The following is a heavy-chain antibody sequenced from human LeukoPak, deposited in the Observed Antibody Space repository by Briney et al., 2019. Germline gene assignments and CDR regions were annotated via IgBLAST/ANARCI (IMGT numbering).Heavy chain of an antibody. CDR1: GGTFSSYA. J-gene: IGHJ4*02. V-gene: IGHV1-69*04. D-gene: IGHD3-22*01. CDR3: STHDYSDSGGSGSYLDY. Sequence: ASVKVSCKASGGTFSSYAISWVRQAPGQGLEWMGRIIPMLNIANFAQKFQGRVMFTADKSTSKAYMALSSLRSEDRALYYCSTHDYSDSGGSGSYLDYWGQGTLFTVSS. CDR2: IIPMLNIA.